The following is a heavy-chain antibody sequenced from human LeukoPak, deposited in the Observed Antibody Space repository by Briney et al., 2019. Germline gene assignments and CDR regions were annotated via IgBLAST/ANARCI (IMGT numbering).Heavy chain of an antibody. J-gene: IGHJ4*02. V-gene: IGHV2-70*04. CDR1: GISLSTSGMR. CDR2: IDWDDDK. Sequence: SGPALVKPTQTLTLTCTFSGISLSTSGMRVSWIRQPPGKALEWLARIDWDDDKFYSTSLKTRLTISKDTSKNQVVLTMTNMDPVDTATYYCARIPPQVAHFDYWGQGTLVTVSS. D-gene: IGHD2-15*01. CDR3: ARIPPQVAHFDY.